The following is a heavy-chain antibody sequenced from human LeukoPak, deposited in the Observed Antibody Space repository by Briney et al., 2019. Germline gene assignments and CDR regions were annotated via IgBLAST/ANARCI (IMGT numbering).Heavy chain of an antibody. V-gene: IGHV3-23*01. CDR2: ISGSGGST. J-gene: IGHJ4*02. Sequence: GRSLRLSCAASGFTFSSYAMSWVRQAPGKGLEWVSGISGSGGSTYYADSVKGRFTISRDNSKNTLYLQMNSLRAEDTAVYYCAKVFMGSSWYYFDYWGQGTLVTVSS. CDR1: GFTFSSYA. D-gene: IGHD6-13*01. CDR3: AKVFMGSSWYYFDY.